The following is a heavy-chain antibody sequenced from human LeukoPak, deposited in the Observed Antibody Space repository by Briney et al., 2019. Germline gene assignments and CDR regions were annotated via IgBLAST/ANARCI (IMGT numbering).Heavy chain of an antibody. V-gene: IGHV3-64*01. Sequence: GGSLRLSCAASGFTFSSYAMSWVRQAPGKGLEYVSAISSNGGSTYYANSVKGRFTISRDNSKNTLYLQMGSLRAEDMAVYYCAREGEKWELCFDYWGQGTLVTVSS. D-gene: IGHD1-26*01. J-gene: IGHJ4*02. CDR2: ISSNGGST. CDR1: GFTFSSYA. CDR3: AREGEKWELCFDY.